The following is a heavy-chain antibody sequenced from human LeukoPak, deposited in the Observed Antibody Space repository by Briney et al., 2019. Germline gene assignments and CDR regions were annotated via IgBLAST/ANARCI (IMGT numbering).Heavy chain of an antibody. V-gene: IGHV1-69*04. J-gene: IGHJ5*02. CDR1: GYTLTYYG. Sequence: GASVKVSCKASGYTLTYYGISWVRQAPGQGLEWMGRIIPILGIANYAQKFQGRVTITADKSTSTAYMELSSLRSEDTAVYYCAGVTGTTWFDPWGQGTLVTVSS. D-gene: IGHD1-7*01. CDR3: AGVTGTTWFDP. CDR2: IIPILGIA.